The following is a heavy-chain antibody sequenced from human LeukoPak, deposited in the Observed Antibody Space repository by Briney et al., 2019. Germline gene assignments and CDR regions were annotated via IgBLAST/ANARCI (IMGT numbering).Heavy chain of an antibody. CDR1: GGTFSSYA. CDR3: ARAKDSRGISIGAFDI. V-gene: IGHV1-69*05. Sequence: SVKVSCKPSGGTFSSYAISWVRLAPAPRLEWMGGIIAIFGTAHYAQKFEARVTITTDETTSTAYMQLSSLRSEDPAVYYCARAKDSRGISIGAFDIWGQGTMVTVSS. CDR2: IIAIFGTA. D-gene: IGHD3-22*01. J-gene: IGHJ3*02.